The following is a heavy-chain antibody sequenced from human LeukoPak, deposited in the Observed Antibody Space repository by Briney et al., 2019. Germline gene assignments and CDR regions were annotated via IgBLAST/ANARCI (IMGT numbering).Heavy chain of an antibody. D-gene: IGHD3/OR15-3a*01. CDR2: INHSGST. V-gene: IGHV4-34*01. CDR1: GGSFSGYY. CDR3: ARGLKGLAYYYYMDV. Sequence: SETLSLNCAVYGGSFSGYYWSWLRQPPGKGLEWIGEINHSGSTNYNPSLKSRVTISVDTSKNQFSLKRSSVTAADTAVYYCARGLKGLAYYYYMDVWGKGTTVTVSS. J-gene: IGHJ6*03.